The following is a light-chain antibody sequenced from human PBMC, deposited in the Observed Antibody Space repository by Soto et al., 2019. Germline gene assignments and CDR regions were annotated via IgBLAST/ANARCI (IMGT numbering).Light chain of an antibody. V-gene: IGKV1-5*01. CDR3: QQYKSYPWT. J-gene: IGKJ1*01. CDR2: DAS. Sequence: DIQMTQSPSTLSASVGDRVTITCRASQRISSWLAWYQQKPGKAPKLLIYDASSLESGVPSRFSGSASGTEFPLTISSPQPDDFAPYYCQQYKSYPWTFGQGTKVEIK. CDR1: QRISSW.